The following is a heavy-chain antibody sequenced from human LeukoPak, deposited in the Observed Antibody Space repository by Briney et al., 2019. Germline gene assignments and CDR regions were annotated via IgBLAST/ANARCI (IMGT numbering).Heavy chain of an antibody. CDR1: GITLSNYG. Sequence: GGSLRLSCAVSGITLSNYGMSWVRQAPGKGLEWVAGISDSGGRTNYADSVKGRFTISRDTSKNTLYLQMDGLRAEDMATYYCAKGRGGSCYSGLDSWGQGTLVTVSS. CDR3: AKGRGGSCYSGLDS. D-gene: IGHD2-15*01. J-gene: IGHJ4*02. V-gene: IGHV3-23*01. CDR2: ISDSGGRT.